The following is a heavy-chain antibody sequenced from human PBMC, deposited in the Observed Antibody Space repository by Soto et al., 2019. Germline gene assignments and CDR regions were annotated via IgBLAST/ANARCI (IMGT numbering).Heavy chain of an antibody. CDR1: GGTFNTYT. CDR3: ARDQAVGGFDY. V-gene: IGHV1-69*01. CDR2: ITPVLGTR. Sequence: QVQLVQSGAAVKKPGSSVKVSCKASGGTFNTYTFTWVRQAPGQGLEWMGGITPVLGTRHYAQKFQGRVTITADGSTRTVYMELSVLRSDGTAVYYSARDQAVGGFDYWGQGTLVTVSS. J-gene: IGHJ4*02. D-gene: IGHD6-19*01.